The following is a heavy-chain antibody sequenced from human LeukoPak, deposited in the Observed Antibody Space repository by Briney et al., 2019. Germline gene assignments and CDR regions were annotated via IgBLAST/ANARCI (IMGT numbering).Heavy chain of an antibody. D-gene: IGHD6-13*01. CDR1: GFTFSSYA. Sequence: AGGSLRLSCAASGFTFSSYAMSWVRQAPGKGREWVSAISGSGGSTYYADSVKGRFTISRDNSKNTLYLQMNSLRAEDTAVYYCAKDRVAAASGWFDPWGQGTLVTVSS. CDR2: ISGSGGST. J-gene: IGHJ5*02. V-gene: IGHV3-23*01. CDR3: AKDRVAAASGWFDP.